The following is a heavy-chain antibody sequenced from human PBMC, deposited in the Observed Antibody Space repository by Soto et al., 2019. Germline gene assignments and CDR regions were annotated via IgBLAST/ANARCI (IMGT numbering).Heavy chain of an antibody. CDR3: AKVHIPIRGHSPYYYYGMDV. CDR2: ISWDGGST. V-gene: IGHV3-43*01. D-gene: IGHD2-15*01. J-gene: IGHJ6*02. CDR1: GFTFDDYT. Sequence: GGSLRLSCAASGFTFDDYTMHWVRQAPGKGLEWVPLISWDGGSTYYADSVKGRFTISRDNSKNSLYLQMNSLRTEDTALYYCAKVHIPIRGHSPYYYYGMDVWGQGTTVTVSS.